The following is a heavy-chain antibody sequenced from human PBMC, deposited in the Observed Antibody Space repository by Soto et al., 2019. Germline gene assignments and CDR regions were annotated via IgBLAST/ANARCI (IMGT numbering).Heavy chain of an antibody. D-gene: IGHD2-2*01. V-gene: IGHV1-18*01. Sequence: GAPVKVSCKASGYTFTSYGISWVRQAPGQGLEWMGWISAYNGNTNYAQKLQGRVTMTTDTSTSTAYMELRSLRSDDTAVYYCARDLGQIRTGGYCSSTSCPNSYGMDVWGQGTTVTVSS. CDR3: ARDLGQIRTGGYCSSTSCPNSYGMDV. CDR2: ISAYNGNT. J-gene: IGHJ6*02. CDR1: GYTFTSYG.